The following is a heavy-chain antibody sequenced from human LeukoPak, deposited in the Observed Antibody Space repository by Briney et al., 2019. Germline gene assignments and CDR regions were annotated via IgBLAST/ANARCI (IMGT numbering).Heavy chain of an antibody. CDR1: GFTVSSNY. V-gene: IGHV3-53*01. CDR2: IFRDGSR. Sequence: GGSLRLSCAVSGFTVSSNYTSWVRQAPGKGLQWVSTIFRDGSRYYEDSVRGRFSISRDDSKNILSLQMTNLRAEDTAVYYCARDFYDFWGGYWVWGQGTLVTVSS. D-gene: IGHD3-3*01. CDR3: ARDFYDFWGGYWV. J-gene: IGHJ4*02.